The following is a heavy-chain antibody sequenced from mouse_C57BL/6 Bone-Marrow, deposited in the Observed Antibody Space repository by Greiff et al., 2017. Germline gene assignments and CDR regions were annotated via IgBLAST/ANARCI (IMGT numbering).Heavy chain of an antibody. CDR1: GYTFTSYW. V-gene: IGHV1-69*01. J-gene: IGHJ2*01. CDR3: AREDYYGSSLDY. CDR2: IDPSDSYT. Sequence: QVPLQPPGAELVMPGASVKLSCKASGYTFTSYWMHWVKQRPGQGLEWIVEIDPSDSYTNYNQKFKGKSTLTVDKSSSTAYMQLSSLTSDDSAVYYCAREDYYGSSLDYWGQGTTLTVSS. D-gene: IGHD1-1*01.